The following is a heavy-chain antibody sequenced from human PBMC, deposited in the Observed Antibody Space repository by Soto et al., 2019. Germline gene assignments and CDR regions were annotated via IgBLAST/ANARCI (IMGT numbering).Heavy chain of an antibody. Sequence: SETLSLTCAVYGGSFSGYYWSWIRQPPGKGLEWIGEINHSGSTNYNPSLKSRVTISVDTSKNQFSLKLSSVTAADTAVYYCARGRSIAAAGMPSAGVDVWGQGTTVT. CDR3: ARGRSIAAAGMPSAGVDV. J-gene: IGHJ6*02. D-gene: IGHD6-13*01. CDR1: GGSFSGYY. CDR2: INHSGST. V-gene: IGHV4-34*01.